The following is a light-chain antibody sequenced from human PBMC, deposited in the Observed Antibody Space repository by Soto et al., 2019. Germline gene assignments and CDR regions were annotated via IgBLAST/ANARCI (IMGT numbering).Light chain of an antibody. CDR2: EVS. CDR3: SSYAGGNSYV. V-gene: IGLV2-8*01. J-gene: IGLJ1*01. CDR1: SSDVGDNNY. Sequence: QSVLTQPPSASGSPGQSVTISCTGTSSDVGDNNYVSWYQQHPGKAPKVMIYEVSKRPSGVPDRFSASKSGNTASLTASGLQAEDEADYYCSSYAGGNSYVFGTGTKVTVL.